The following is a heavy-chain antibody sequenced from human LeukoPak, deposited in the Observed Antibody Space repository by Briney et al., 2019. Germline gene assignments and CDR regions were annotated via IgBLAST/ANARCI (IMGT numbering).Heavy chain of an antibody. CDR3: ARAPYYYGSGSDNWFDP. V-gene: IGHV4-59*01. CDR2: IYYSGST. D-gene: IGHD3-10*01. Sequence: PSETLSLTCTVSGGSISTYYWSWIRQPPGKGLEWIGYIYYSGSTNYNPSLKSRVTISVDTSKNQFSLKLSSVTAADTAVYYCARAPYYYGSGSDNWFDPWGQGTLVTVSS. CDR1: GGSISTYY. J-gene: IGHJ5*02.